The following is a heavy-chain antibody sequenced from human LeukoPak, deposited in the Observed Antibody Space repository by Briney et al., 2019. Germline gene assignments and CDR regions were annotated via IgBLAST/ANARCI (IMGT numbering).Heavy chain of an antibody. V-gene: IGHV1-18*01. CDR3: ARGLSYYYDSSGYHHFDY. CDR2: ISAYNGNT. CDR1: GYTFTSYG. J-gene: IGHJ4*02. D-gene: IGHD3-22*01. Sequence: GASVKLSCKASGYTFTSYGISWVRQAPGQGLEWMGWISAYNGNTNYAQKLQGRVTMTTDTSTSTAYMELRSLRSDDTAVYYCARGLSYYYDSSGYHHFDYWGQGTLVTVSS.